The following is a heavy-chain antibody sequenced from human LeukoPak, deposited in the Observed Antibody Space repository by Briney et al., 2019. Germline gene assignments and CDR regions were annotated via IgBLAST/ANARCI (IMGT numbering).Heavy chain of an antibody. D-gene: IGHD2-2*02. V-gene: IGHV3-49*03. CDR1: GFTFGDYA. CDR3: TAQSYQLLYGIQGPSQVIAIDY. CDR2: IRSKAYGGTT. J-gene: IGHJ4*02. Sequence: GGSLRLSCTASGFTFGDYAMSWFRQAPGKGLEWVGFIRSKAYGGTTEYAASVKGRFTISRDDSKSIAYLQMNSLKTEDTAVYYCTAQSYQLLYGIQGPSQVIAIDYWGQGTLVTVSS.